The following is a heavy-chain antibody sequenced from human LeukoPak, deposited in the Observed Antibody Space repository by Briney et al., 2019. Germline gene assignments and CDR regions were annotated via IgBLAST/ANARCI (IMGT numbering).Heavy chain of an antibody. V-gene: IGHV3-21*01. J-gene: IGHJ4*02. D-gene: IGHD3-3*01. Sequence: GGSLRLSCAASGFTFSSYSMNWVRQAPGKGLEWVSSIRSSSSYIYYADSVKGRFTISRDNAKNSLYLQMNSLRAEDTAVYYCARDRGNDFWSGYYAHWGQGTLVTVS. CDR1: GFTFSSYS. CDR2: IRSSSSYI. CDR3: ARDRGNDFWSGYYAH.